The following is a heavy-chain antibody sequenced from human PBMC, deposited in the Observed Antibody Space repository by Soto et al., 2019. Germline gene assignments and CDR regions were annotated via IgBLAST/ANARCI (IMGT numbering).Heavy chain of an antibody. CDR2: ISAYNGNT. J-gene: IGHJ4*02. V-gene: IGHV1-18*04. Sequence: QVQLVQSGAEVKKPGASVKVSCKASGYTFTSYGISWGRQAPGQGLEWMGWISAYNGNTNYAQKLQGRVTMTTDTSTSTAYMELRILRSDETAVYYCARARNVLLWSWESGAFDYWGQGTLVTVSS. CDR3: ARARNVLLWSWESGAFDY. CDR1: GYTFTSYG. D-gene: IGHD3-10*01.